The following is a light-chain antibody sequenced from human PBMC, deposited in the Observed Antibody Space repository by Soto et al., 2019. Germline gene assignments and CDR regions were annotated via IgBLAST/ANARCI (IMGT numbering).Light chain of an antibody. CDR3: SSYTSSSTLV. CDR1: SSDVGGYKY. J-gene: IGLJ2*01. Sequence: QSVLTQPASVSGSPGQSITISCTGTSSDVGGYKYVCWYQQHPGKAPKLIISDVNNRPSGVSGRFSGSKSGNTASLTISGLKAEYEPDYYCSSYTSSSTLVFGGGTKLTVL. V-gene: IGLV2-14*03. CDR2: DVN.